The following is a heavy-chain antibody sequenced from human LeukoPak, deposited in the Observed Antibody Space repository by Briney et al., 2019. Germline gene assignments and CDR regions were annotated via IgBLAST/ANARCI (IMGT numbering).Heavy chain of an antibody. D-gene: IGHD3-22*01. Sequence: ASVKVSCKASGYTFTGYYMHWVRQAPGQGLEWMGWINPNSGGTNYAQKFQGRVTMTRDTSISTAYMELSRLRSDDTAVYYCARPREYYDSSGYLFQHWGQGTLVTVSS. V-gene: IGHV1-2*02. CDR3: ARPREYYDSSGYLFQH. CDR2: INPNSGGT. CDR1: GYTFTGYY. J-gene: IGHJ1*01.